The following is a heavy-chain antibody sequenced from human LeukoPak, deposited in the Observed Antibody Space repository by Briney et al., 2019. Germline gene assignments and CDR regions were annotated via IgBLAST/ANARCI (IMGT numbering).Heavy chain of an antibody. CDR2: MNPNSGDT. J-gene: IGHJ4*02. CDR3: ARSPHILTGENFDY. D-gene: IGHD3-9*01. Sequence: ASVKVSCKASGYTFTSYDINWVRQATGQGLEWMGWMNPNSGDTGYAQTFQGRVTMTRDTSVGTAYVELSRLRSDDTALYYCARSPHILTGENFDYWGQGTLVTVFS. CDR1: GYTFTSYD. V-gene: IGHV1-8*01.